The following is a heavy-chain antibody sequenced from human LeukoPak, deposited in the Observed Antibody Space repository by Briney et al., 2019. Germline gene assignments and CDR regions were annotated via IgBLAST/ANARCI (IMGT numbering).Heavy chain of an antibody. J-gene: IGHJ6*02. V-gene: IGHV4-34*01. CDR2: INHSGST. Sequence: PSETLSLTCAVYGGSFSGYYWSWIRQPPGKGLEWIGEINHSGSTNYNPSLKSRVTISVDTSKNQFSLKLSSVTAADTAAYYCARGYGSGSYYAYYYYGMDVWGQGTTVTVSS. D-gene: IGHD3-10*01. CDR1: GGSFSGYY. CDR3: ARGYGSGSYYAYYYYGMDV.